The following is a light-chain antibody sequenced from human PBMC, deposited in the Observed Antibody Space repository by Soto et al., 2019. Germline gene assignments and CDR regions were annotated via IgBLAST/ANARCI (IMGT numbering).Light chain of an antibody. CDR1: SSDVGGYNY. CDR2: EVN. J-gene: IGLJ1*01. CDR3: SSYAGSNNYV. V-gene: IGLV2-8*01. Sequence: QSALTQPPSASGSPGQSVAISCTGTSSDVGGYNYVSWYQLHPGKAPKLMIYEVNMRPSGVPDRFSGSKSGNTASLTVSGLRAEDEADYYRSSYAGSNNYVFGTGTKVTVL.